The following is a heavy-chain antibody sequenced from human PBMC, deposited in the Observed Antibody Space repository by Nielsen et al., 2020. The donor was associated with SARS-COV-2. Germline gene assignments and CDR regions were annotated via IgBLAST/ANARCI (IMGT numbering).Heavy chain of an antibody. J-gene: IGHJ4*02. Sequence: GGSLRLSCEASGFMFSAYGMHWVRQAPGKGLEWVSGISWNSGSIGYADSVKGRFTISRDNAKNSLYLQMNSLRAEDTALYYCAKLPDWYSGSYRDYWGQGTLVTVSS. CDR3: AKLPDWYSGSYRDY. CDR1: GFMFSAYG. D-gene: IGHD1-26*01. CDR2: ISWNSGSI. V-gene: IGHV3-9*01.